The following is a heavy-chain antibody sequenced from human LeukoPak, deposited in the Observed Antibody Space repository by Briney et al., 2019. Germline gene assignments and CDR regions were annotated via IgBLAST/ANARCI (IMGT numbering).Heavy chain of an antibody. V-gene: IGHV3-64*01. D-gene: IGHD2-2*01. CDR3: ARDLGYCSSTSCSSDAFDI. Sequence: GGSLRLSCAASGFTFSSYAMHWVRQAPGKGLEYVSAISSNGGSTYYANSVKGRFTISRDNSKNTLYLQMGSLRAEDIAVYYCARDLGYCSSTSCSSDAFDIWGQGTMVTVSS. J-gene: IGHJ3*02. CDR1: GFTFSSYA. CDR2: ISSNGGST.